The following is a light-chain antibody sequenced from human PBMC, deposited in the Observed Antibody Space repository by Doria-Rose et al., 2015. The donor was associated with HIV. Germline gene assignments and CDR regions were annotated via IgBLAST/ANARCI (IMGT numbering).Light chain of an antibody. CDR2: AAS. V-gene: IGKV1-8*01. J-gene: IGKJ1*01. CDR1: QDISNY. Sequence: AIRMTQSPSSLSASTGDRVTITCRASQDISNYLAWYQQKPGKAPKPLIYAASTLQSGVPSRFSGSGSGTDFTLTTSYLQSEDFATYYCQQYYSYPPTFGQGTKVEVK. CDR3: QQYYSYPPT.